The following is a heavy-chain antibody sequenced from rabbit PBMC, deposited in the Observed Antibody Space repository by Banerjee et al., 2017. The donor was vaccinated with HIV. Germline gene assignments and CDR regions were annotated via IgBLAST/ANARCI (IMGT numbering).Heavy chain of an antibody. CDR3: ARDYYSSGWGGYYFNL. D-gene: IGHD4-1*01. CDR2: IYTSSGST. CDR1: GFDFSSSYW. J-gene: IGHJ4*01. V-gene: IGHV1S43*01. Sequence: QSLEESGGGLVQPGASLTLTCKASGFDFSSSYWICWVRQAPGKGLELIACIYTSSGSTWYASWVNGRFTITRSTSLNTVDLKMTSLTAADTATYFCARDYYSSGWGGYYFNLWGPGTLVTVS.